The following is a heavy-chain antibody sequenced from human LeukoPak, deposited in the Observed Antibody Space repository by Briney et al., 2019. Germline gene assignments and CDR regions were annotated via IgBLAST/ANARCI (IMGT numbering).Heavy chain of an antibody. CDR2: IYTSGST. Sequence: SETLSLTCTVSGGSISSYYWSWIRQPAGKGLEWIGRIYTSGSTNYNPSLKSRVTMSVDTSKNQFSLNLRSVTAADTAVYYCARLYYYGSAYHFDYWGQGTLVTVSP. V-gene: IGHV4-4*07. J-gene: IGHJ4*02. CDR3: ARLYYYGSAYHFDY. CDR1: GGSISSYY. D-gene: IGHD3-10*01.